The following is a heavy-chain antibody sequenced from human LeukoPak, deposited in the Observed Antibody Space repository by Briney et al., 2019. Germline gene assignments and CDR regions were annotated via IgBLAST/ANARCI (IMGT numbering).Heavy chain of an antibody. D-gene: IGHD1-14*01. CDR3: ATPLTGLHH. CDR2: IKQDGSEK. J-gene: IGHJ4*02. V-gene: IGHV3-7*03. Sequence: GGSLRLSCAASGFTFNTYWMSWVRQAPGKGLEWVANIKQDGSEKYYVDSVKGRFTISRDNAKNSLYLQMNSLRAEDTAVYYCATPLTGLHHWGQGTLVTVSS. CDR1: GFTFNTYW.